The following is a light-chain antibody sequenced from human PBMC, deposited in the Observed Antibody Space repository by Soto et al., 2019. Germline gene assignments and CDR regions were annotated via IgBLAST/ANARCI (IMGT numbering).Light chain of an antibody. Sequence: EIVWMQSPGTLSLSPGERATLSCRASQSVSSYYVAWYQQKPGQAPRRLIYGASSRATGIPDRFSGSGSGTDFTLTISRLEPEDFAVYYCQQYGSSPWTFGQGTKVDIK. CDR3: QQYGSSPWT. V-gene: IGKV3-20*01. CDR2: GAS. J-gene: IGKJ1*01. CDR1: QSVSSYY.